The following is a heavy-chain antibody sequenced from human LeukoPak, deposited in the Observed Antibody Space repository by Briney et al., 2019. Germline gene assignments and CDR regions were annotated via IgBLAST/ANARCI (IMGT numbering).Heavy chain of an antibody. Sequence: SGPTLVNPTQTLTLTCTFSGFSLSTYGVGVGWVRHPPGKALEWLAVIYWDDDRRYISSLRSRLTITKDTSKNRVVLTVTNMDPVDTATYYCVYTFLPGNYLDWFDPWGRGTHVTVSS. V-gene: IGHV2-5*02. CDR1: GFSLSTYGVG. CDR2: IYWDDDR. CDR3: VYTFLPGNYLDWFDP. J-gene: IGHJ5*02. D-gene: IGHD2/OR15-2a*01.